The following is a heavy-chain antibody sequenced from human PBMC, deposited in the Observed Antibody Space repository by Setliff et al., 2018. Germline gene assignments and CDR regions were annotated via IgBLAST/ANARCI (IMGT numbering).Heavy chain of an antibody. J-gene: IGHJ4*02. V-gene: IGHV1-2*02. CDR2: INPNSGDT. CDR1: GYDFSSYF. CDR3: ARRDGSIIYREFFDY. Sequence: VASVKVSCKPSGYDFSSYFIYWLRKAPGQGLEWMGWINPNSGDTNYSQRFQGRVTMTIDTSTRTVYMELTRLRSDDTAVYYCARRDGSIIYREFFDYWGQGALVTVSS. D-gene: IGHD3-10*01.